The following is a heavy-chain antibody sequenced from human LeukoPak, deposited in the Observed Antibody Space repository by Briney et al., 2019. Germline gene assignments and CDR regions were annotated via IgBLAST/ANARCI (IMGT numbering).Heavy chain of an antibody. V-gene: IGHV4-34*01. Sequence: SETLSLTCAVYGGSLSGYYWSWIRQPPGKGLEWSGEINHSGSTNHNPSLKSRVTISVDTSKNQFSLKLSSVTAADTAVYYCAGYSSSSGDYWGQGTLVTVSS. CDR2: INHSGST. J-gene: IGHJ4*02. CDR3: AGYSSSSGDY. D-gene: IGHD6-6*01. CDR1: GGSLSGYY.